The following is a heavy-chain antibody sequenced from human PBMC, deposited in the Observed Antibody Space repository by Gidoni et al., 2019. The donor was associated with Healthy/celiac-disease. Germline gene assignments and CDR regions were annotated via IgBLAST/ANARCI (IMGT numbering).Heavy chain of an antibody. D-gene: IGHD2-15*01. Sequence: EVQLVESGGGLIQPGGSLRLSCAASGFTVSSNYMSWVRQAPGKGLEWVSVIYSGGSTYYADSVKGRFTISRDNSKNTLYLQMNSLRAEDTAVYYCASLAPRRMAPSRDVDYWGQGTLVTVSS. CDR1: GFTVSSNY. J-gene: IGHJ4*02. CDR3: ASLAPRRMAPSRDVDY. CDR2: IYSGGST. V-gene: IGHV3-53*01.